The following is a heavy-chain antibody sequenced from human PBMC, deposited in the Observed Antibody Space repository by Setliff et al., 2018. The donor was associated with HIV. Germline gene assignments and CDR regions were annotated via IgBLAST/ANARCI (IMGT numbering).Heavy chain of an antibody. Sequence: PSETLSLTCNVSGGSISGYFWTWIRQPAGKGLEWIGRIYTSGSTNYNPSLKSRLSMSIDTSKNHFSLRLTSVTAADTAVYYCARDLPELTGRSFDPWGQGIQVTSPQ. J-gene: IGHJ5*02. D-gene: IGHD7-27*01. V-gene: IGHV4-4*07. CDR1: GGSISGYF. CDR3: ARDLPELTGRSFDP. CDR2: IYTSGST.